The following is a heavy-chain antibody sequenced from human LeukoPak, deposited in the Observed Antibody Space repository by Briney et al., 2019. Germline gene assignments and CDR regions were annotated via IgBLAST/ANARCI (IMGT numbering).Heavy chain of an antibody. J-gene: IGHJ4*02. V-gene: IGHV4-59*01. CDR1: GGSISGYY. CDR2: IYYSGST. CDR3: ARGGCSSTSCSFDY. Sequence: SETLSLTCTVSGGSISGYYWSRIRQPPGRGLEWIGYIYYSGSTNYNPSLKSRVTISVDTSKNRFSLKLRSVTDADTAVYYCARGGCSSTSCSFDYWGQGTLVTVSS. D-gene: IGHD2-2*01.